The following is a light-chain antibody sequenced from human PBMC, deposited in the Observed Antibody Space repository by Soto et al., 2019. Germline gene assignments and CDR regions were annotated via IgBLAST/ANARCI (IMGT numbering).Light chain of an antibody. CDR2: GAS. J-gene: IGKJ4*01. V-gene: IGKV3-15*01. CDR1: QSVSSN. Sequence: EIVMTQSPATLSVSPGERATLSCRASQSVSSNLAWYQQKPGQAPRLLIYGASTRATGIPARFSGSGSGTEFTLTISSLQSEDFAVYYCQQYNNRPLTFGGGTKAEIQ. CDR3: QQYNNRPLT.